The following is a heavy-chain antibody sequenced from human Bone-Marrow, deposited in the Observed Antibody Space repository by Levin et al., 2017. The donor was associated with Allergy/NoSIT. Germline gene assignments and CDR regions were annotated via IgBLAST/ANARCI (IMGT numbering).Heavy chain of an antibody. J-gene: IGHJ6*02. V-gene: IGHV1-24*01. CDR3: ATESAVGAHDYYYGMDV. CDR2: FDPDVDET. Sequence: VASVKVSCKVSGYTLTELSMHWVRQAPGEGLEWMGGFDPDVDETVYAQKLQGRVTMTEDTSTDTAYMELSSLRSEDTAVYYCATESAVGAHDYYYGMDVWGQGTTVTVSS. D-gene: IGHD1-26*01. CDR1: GYTLTELS.